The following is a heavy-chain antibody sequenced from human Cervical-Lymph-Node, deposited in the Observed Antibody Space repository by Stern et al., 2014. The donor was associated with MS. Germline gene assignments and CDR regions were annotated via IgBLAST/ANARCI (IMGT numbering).Heavy chain of an antibody. Sequence: VQLVESGAEVKKPGSSVKVSCKASGGTFSSFGISWVRQAPGQGLEWMGDIIPIFRTANYEQKFQGRVKITADESTSTAYMELSSLRSEDTAVYYCARGAVVLGAMRFWGQGTLVTVSS. CDR3: ARGAVVLGAMRF. V-gene: IGHV1-69*01. D-gene: IGHD2-15*01. J-gene: IGHJ4*02. CDR2: IIPIFRTA. CDR1: GGTFSSFG.